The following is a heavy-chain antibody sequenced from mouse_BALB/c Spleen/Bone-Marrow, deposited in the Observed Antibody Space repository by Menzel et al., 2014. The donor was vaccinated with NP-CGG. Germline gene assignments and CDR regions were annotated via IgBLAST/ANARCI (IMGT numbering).Heavy chain of an antibody. J-gene: IGHJ4*01. CDR2: IYPGSGST. Sequence: LQQSGSELVRPGASVKLSCKASGYTFTSYWMHWVKQRHGQGLEWIGNIYPGSGSTNYDEKFKSKGTLTVDTSSSTAYMHLSSLTSEDSAVYYCTRDQVRRGYYYATDYWGQGTSVTVSS. V-gene: IGHV1S22*01. D-gene: IGHD2-14*01. CDR3: TRDQVRRGYYYATDY. CDR1: GYTFTSYW.